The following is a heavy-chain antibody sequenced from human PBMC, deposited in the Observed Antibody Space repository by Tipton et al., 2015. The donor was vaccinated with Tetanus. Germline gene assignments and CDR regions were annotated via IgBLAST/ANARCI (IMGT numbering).Heavy chain of an antibody. Sequence: TLSLTCAVSGGSISSSNWWSWARQPPGKGLEWIGEIYHSGSTNYNPSLKSRVTISVDKSKNQFSLKLSSVTAADTAVYYCARVFVGVYAFDIWGQGTMVTVSS. CDR3: ARVFVGVYAFDI. V-gene: IGHV4-4*02. CDR1: GGSISSSNW. CDR2: IYHSGST. D-gene: IGHD1-26*01. J-gene: IGHJ3*02.